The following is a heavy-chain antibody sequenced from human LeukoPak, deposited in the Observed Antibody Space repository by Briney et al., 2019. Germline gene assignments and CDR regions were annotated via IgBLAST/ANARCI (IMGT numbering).Heavy chain of an antibody. D-gene: IGHD4/OR15-4a*01. Sequence: GGSLRLSCAASGFTFNYYAMNWVRQAPGKGLEWVSSITGSGGDSYYADSVKGRFTISRDNSKNTVYLQLNSLRVEDTAVFCCAKAEVPDFWYSGLDVWGQGTTVTVSS. CDR3: AKAEVPDFWYSGLDV. CDR1: GFTFNYYA. CDR2: ITGSGGDS. J-gene: IGHJ6*02. V-gene: IGHV3-23*01.